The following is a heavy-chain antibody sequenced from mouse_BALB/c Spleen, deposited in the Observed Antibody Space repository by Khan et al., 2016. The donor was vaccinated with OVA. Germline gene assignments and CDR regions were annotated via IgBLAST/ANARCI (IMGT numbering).Heavy chain of an antibody. Sequence: EVQLQESGPGLVKPSQSLSPTCTVTGYSISTDYAWNWIRQFPGKKLEWMAYISYSGGSSYNPSLKSRISITRDTPKYMFFLQLNSVNTQYIATYGYARRGCYSDGAWFAYWGQGTLVTVSA. J-gene: IGHJ3*01. D-gene: IGHD2-12*01. CDR3: ARRGCYSDGAWFAY. CDR2: ISYSGGS. V-gene: IGHV3-2*02. CDR1: GYSISTDYA.